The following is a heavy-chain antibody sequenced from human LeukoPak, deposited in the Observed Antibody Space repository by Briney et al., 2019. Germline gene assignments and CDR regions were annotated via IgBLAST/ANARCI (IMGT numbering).Heavy chain of an antibody. Sequence: GGSLRLSWAASGFTFSSYSMNWVRQAPGKGLEWVSYISSSSSTICYADSVKGRFTISRDNAKNSLYLQMNSLRAEDTAVYYCARARYYMDVWGKGTTVTVSS. J-gene: IGHJ6*03. CDR3: ARARYYMDV. CDR1: GFTFSSYS. CDR2: ISSSSSTI. V-gene: IGHV3-48*04.